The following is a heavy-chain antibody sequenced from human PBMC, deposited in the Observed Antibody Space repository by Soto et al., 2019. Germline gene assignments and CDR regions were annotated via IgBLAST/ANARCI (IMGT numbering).Heavy chain of an antibody. CDR3: ALSQTVTTDY. D-gene: IGHD4-17*01. V-gene: IGHV3-74*01. CDR1: GLTFSSYW. Sequence: EVQLVESGGGLVQPGGSLRLSCAASGLTFSSYWMHWVRQAPGRGLVWVSRINSAGSSRSYADSVKGRVTISRDNTKNALYLQMNSLRAEDTAVYYYALSQTVTTDYWGQGTLVTVSS. CDR2: INSAGSSR. J-gene: IGHJ4*02.